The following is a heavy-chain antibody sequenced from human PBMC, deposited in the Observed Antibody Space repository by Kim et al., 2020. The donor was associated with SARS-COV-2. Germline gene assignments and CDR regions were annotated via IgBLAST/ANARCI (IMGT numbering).Heavy chain of an antibody. J-gene: IGHJ4*02. Sequence: GGSLRLSCAASGFTFNHFGMHWLRQAPGKGLEWVSFISHDGSTTYYLDAVKGRFTTSRDNSWNTLYLQIDTLRTEDTAIYYCAKQTVTGAYFDYWGQGIPVTVSS. CDR2: ISHDGSTT. V-gene: IGHV3-30*18. D-gene: IGHD7-27*01. CDR3: AKQTVTGAYFDY. CDR1: GFTFNHFG.